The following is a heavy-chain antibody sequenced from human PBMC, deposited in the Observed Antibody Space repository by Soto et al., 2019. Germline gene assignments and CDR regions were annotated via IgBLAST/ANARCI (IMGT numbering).Heavy chain of an antibody. Sequence: PSQTLSLTCTVSGGSVSSGSYYCSWIRQQPGKGLEWIGYIYYSGSTNYNPSLKSRVTISVDTSKNQFSLKLSSVTAADTAVYYCARVGVVVAVNDYWGQGTLVTVGS. CDR3: ARVGVVVAVNDY. V-gene: IGHV4-61*01. D-gene: IGHD2-15*01. J-gene: IGHJ4*02. CDR2: IYYSGST. CDR1: GGSVSSGSYY.